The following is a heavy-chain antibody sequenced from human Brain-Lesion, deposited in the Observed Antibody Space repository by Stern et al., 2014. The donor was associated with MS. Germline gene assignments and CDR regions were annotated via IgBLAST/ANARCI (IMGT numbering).Heavy chain of an antibody. CDR2: IFPGGSDI. V-gene: IGHV5-51*01. CDR3: ARQRYFDY. CDR1: GYTFTSYW. J-gene: IGHJ4*02. Sequence: EVHLVESGPEVKRPGESLKISCQASGYTFTSYWIGWVRQMPGKGLEWIAIIFPGGSDIRYSPSFQGQVTISADKSSSTAYLQWNNLKASDTAIYYCARQRYFDYWGKGTLVTVSS.